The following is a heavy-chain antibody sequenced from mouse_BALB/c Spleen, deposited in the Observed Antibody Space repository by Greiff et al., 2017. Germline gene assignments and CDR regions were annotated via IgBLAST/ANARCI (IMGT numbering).Heavy chain of an antibody. D-gene: IGHD2-14*01. Sequence: VQRVESGPGLVAPSQSLSITCTVSGFSLTSYGVHWVRQPPGKGLEWLGVIWAGGSTNYNSALMSRLSISKDNSKSQVFLKMNSLQTDDTAMYYCARKYRYDEGPFAYWGQGTLVTVSA. V-gene: IGHV2-9*02. J-gene: IGHJ3*01. CDR1: GFSLTSYG. CDR3: ARKYRYDEGPFAY. CDR2: IWAGGST.